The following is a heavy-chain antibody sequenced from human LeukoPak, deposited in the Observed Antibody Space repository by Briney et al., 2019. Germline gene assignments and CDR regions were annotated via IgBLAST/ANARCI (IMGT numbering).Heavy chain of an antibody. CDR3: AYSLGIIEGHSGSYLYYFDH. CDR1: GFSLTTSGVG. Sequence: SGPTLVNPTQTLTLTCTFSGFSLTTSGVGVGWIRQPPGKTLEWLAVIYWNDDKRYSPSLKSRLTITKDTSKNQVVLTMTNMDPVDTATYFCAYSLGIIEGHSGSYLYYFDHWGQGTLVTVSS. V-gene: IGHV2-5*01. D-gene: IGHD1-26*01. CDR2: IYWNDDK. J-gene: IGHJ4*02.